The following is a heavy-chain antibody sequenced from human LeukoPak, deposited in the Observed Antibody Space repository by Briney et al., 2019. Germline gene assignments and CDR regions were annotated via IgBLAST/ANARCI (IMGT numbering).Heavy chain of an antibody. J-gene: IGHJ6*03. CDR1: GGTFSSYA. CDR2: INPNSGGT. V-gene: IGHV1-2*02. Sequence: ASVKVSCKASGGTFSSYAISWVRRAPGQGLEWMGWINPNSGGTNYAQKFQGRVTMTRDTSISTAYMELSRLRSDDTAVYYCARNGYKAYCYMDVWGKGTTVTVSS. D-gene: IGHD5-24*01. CDR3: ARNGYKAYCYMDV.